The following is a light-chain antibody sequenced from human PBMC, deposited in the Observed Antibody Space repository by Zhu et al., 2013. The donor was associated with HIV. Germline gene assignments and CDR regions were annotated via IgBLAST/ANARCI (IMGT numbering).Light chain of an antibody. V-gene: IGKV3-15*01. J-gene: IGKJ1*01. CDR2: DAS. CDR3: QQYNSWPRT. CDR1: QSVSRY. Sequence: EVVLTQSPATLSLSPGERATLSCRASQSVSRYLAWYQQKPGQAPRLLIYDASTRATGIPARFSGSGSGTEFTLTISGLQSEDFAVLYCQQYNSWPRTFGQGTKVEIK.